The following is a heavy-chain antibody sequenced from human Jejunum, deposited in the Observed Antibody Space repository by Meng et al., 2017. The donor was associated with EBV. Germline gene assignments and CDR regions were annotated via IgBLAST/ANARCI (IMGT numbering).Heavy chain of an antibody. D-gene: IGHD5-12*01. V-gene: IGHV4-34*12. CDR3: ARVAYDEDFAGWFDP. CDR2: IIHGDRT. CDR1: GGSFSGYY. J-gene: IGHJ5*02. Sequence: VERRQWGVGLLKPSETLPRSCVVNGGSFSGYYWTWIRQPPGKGLEWIGEIIHGDRTNYNPSLKSRVTVSVDTSKNQFSLRLTSVTDADTAVYYCARVAYDEDFAGWFDPWGQGTLVTVSS.